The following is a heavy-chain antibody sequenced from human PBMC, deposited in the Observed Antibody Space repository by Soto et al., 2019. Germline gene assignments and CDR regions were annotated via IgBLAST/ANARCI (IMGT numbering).Heavy chain of an antibody. CDR2: ISGSGGST. D-gene: IGHD6-13*01. CDR1: GFTFDDYA. Sequence: GGSLRLSCAASGFTFDDYAMHWVRQAPGKGLEWVSGISGSGGSTYYADSVKGRFTISRDNSKNTLYLQMNSLRAEDTAVYYCVKQQLARAAFDIWGQGTMVTVSS. V-gene: IGHV3-23*01. CDR3: VKQQLARAAFDI. J-gene: IGHJ3*02.